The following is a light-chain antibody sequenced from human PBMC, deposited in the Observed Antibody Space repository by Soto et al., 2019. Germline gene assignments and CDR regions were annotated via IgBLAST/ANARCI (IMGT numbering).Light chain of an antibody. J-gene: IGKJ1*01. CDR1: QSVSSD. Sequence: EIVMRQSRATLSVSPGERATLSCRASQSVSSDLAWYHQKPGQAPRLLIYGASTRATGIPARFSGSGSGTEFTLTINSLQSEDFAVYYCQQYNNWPRTFGQGTKVDIK. CDR3: QQYNNWPRT. V-gene: IGKV3-15*01. CDR2: GAS.